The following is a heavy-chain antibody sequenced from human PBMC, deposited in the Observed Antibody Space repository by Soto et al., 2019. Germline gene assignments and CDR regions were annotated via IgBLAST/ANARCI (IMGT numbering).Heavy chain of an antibody. CDR1: GFPFPQYD. Sequence: GSLRLSCAASGFPFPQYDMNWVRQAPGKGLEWVAAVGRFGNTYYRDSVRGRFPISRDDSRYLVYVHMRWLRLGDTAVYVCSKEGRLAAPAGGYFDSWGPGTLVTVSS. V-gene: IGHV3-23*01. CDR3: SKEGRLAAPAGGYFDS. J-gene: IGHJ4*02. D-gene: IGHD6-6*01. CDR2: VGRFGNT.